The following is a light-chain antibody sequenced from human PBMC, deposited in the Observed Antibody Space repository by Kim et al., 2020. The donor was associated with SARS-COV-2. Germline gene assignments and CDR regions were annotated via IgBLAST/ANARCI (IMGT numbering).Light chain of an antibody. V-gene: IGLV2-14*03. CDR3: SAYVGDNSRV. Sequence: GQSNTISFTGTTSDPIYYDYISWYKQRPGKAPTLIIYDVALRPSGVSNRLSGSKSGNTASLTISDLQADDEADYYCSAYVGDNSRVFGGGTQLTVL. J-gene: IGLJ2*01. CDR2: DVA. CDR1: TSDPIYYDY.